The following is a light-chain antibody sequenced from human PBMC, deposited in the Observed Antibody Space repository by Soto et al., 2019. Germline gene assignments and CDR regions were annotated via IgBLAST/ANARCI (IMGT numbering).Light chain of an antibody. V-gene: IGLV2-23*02. Sequence: QSVLTQPASVSGSPGQSITISCTGTSGDIGSYNRVPWYQQHPGKAPKLIIYEVTDRPSGVSNRFSGSKSGNTASLTISRLQAEDEAEYYCCSYAGDLALFGGGTKVTVL. J-gene: IGLJ2*01. CDR2: EVT. CDR3: CSYAGDLAL. CDR1: SGDIGSYNR.